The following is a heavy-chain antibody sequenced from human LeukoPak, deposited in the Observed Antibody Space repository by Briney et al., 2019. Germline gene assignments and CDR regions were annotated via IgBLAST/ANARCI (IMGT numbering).Heavy chain of an antibody. CDR1: GFALKSYS. J-gene: IGHJ5*02. Sequence: GGSLRLSCAGSGFALKSYSLSWVRQAPGKGLEWVANIKQDGSEKYYVDSVKGRFTISRDNAKSSLYLQMNSLRAEDTAVYYCARGDDILTGYRNWFDPWGQGTLVTVSS. D-gene: IGHD3-9*01. V-gene: IGHV3-7*01. CDR2: IKQDGSEK. CDR3: ARGDDILTGYRNWFDP.